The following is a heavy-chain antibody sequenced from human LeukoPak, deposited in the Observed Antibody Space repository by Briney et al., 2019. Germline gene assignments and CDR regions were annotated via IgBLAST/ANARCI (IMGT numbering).Heavy chain of an antibody. CDR1: GFTFSSYG. V-gene: IGHV3-64*01. D-gene: IGHD3-10*01. J-gene: IGHJ4*02. CDR2: ISSNGGST. Sequence: GGSLRLSCAASGFTFSSYGMHWVRQAPGKGLEYVSAISSNGGSTYYANSVKGRFTISRDNSKNTLYLQMGSLRAEDMAVYYCARTYYYGSGSPDYWGQGTLVTVSS. CDR3: ARTYYYGSGSPDY.